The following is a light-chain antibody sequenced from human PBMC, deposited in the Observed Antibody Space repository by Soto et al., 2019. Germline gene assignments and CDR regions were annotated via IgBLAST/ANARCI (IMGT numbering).Light chain of an antibody. V-gene: IGLV2-14*01. CDR2: QVT. CDR1: TSDVGTSNY. J-gene: IGLJ1*01. CDR3: CSFTSSSTYV. Sequence: QSALTQPASVSGSPGQSINMSCGGTTSDVGTSNYVSWYQHHPGKAPILLIYQVTERPSGVSDRCSGYKSGTTASLTISGLQAEDAATYYCCSFTSSSTYVFGSGTKLTVL.